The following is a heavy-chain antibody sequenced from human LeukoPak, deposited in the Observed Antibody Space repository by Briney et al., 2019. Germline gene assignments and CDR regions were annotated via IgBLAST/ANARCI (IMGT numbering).Heavy chain of an antibody. CDR3: ARDVVSGSYPHFDY. J-gene: IGHJ4*02. V-gene: IGHV4-4*07. CDR1: GGSISSYY. Sequence: PSETLSLTCTVSGGSISSYYWSWIRQPAGKGLEWIGRIYTSGSTNYNPPLKSRVTMSVDTSKNQFSLKLSSVSAADTAVYYCARDVVSGSYPHFDYWGQGTLVAVSS. CDR2: IYTSGST. D-gene: IGHD1-26*01.